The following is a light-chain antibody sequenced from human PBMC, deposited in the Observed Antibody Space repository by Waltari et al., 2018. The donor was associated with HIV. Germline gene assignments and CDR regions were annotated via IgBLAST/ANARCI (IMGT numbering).Light chain of an antibody. CDR2: RDN. V-gene: IGLV1-47*01. CDR1: TANTGANF. Sequence: QSVLTQPPSASGNPGQKVTISCSGGTANTGANFVFWFQQFPGTPPKLLIYRDNLRHSGVPARFSGSKSGTSASLTISGLRSDDEAHYFCAVLDDTLGGGVFGGGTKLTVL. CDR3: AVLDDTLGGGV. J-gene: IGLJ2*01.